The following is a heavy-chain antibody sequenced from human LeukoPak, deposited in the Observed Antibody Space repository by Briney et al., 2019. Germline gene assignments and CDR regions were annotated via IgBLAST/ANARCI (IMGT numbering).Heavy chain of an antibody. Sequence: PSETLSLTCTVSGDSISNYYWTWIRQPPGKGLEWFGYIHHSGYTNYNPSLKSRVTISVDTSKNQFSLSLISVTAADTAVYYCARVGDCSGGTCYYHYYMDVWSKGTTVTVSS. D-gene: IGHD2-15*01. V-gene: IGHV4-59*01. CDR2: IHHSGYT. CDR3: ARVGDCSGGTCYYHYYMDV. J-gene: IGHJ6*03. CDR1: GDSISNYY.